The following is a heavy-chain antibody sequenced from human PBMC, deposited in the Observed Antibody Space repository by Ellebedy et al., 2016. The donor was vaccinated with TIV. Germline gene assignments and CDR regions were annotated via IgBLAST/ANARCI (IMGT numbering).Heavy chain of an antibody. D-gene: IGHD6-13*01. CDR1: GFTFSSYS. V-gene: IGHV3-21*01. Sequence: GGSLRLSCAASGFTFSSYSMNWVRQAPGKGLEWVSSISSSSSYIYYADSVKGRFTISRDNAKNSLYLQMNSLRAEDTAVYYCASGISTAGTSLHYWGQGTLVTVSS. J-gene: IGHJ4*02. CDR3: ASGISTAGTSLHY. CDR2: ISSSSSYI.